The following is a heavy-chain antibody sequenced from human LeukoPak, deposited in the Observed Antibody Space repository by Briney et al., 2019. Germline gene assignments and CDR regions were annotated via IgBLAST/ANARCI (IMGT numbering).Heavy chain of an antibody. V-gene: IGHV3-23*01. D-gene: IGHD3-10*01. CDR3: AKAPGGYFDY. CDR2: ISGSGGST. CDR1: GFTFSGYG. J-gene: IGHJ4*02. Sequence: PGGSLRLSCAASGFTFSGYGMHWVRQAPGKGLEWVSAISGSGGSTYYADSVKGRFAISRDNSKNTLYLQMNSLRAEDTAVYYCAKAPGGYFDYWGQGTLVTVSS.